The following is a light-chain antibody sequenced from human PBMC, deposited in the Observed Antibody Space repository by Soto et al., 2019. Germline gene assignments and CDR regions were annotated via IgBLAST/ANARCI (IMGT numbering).Light chain of an antibody. CDR1: SSDVGGYNY. Sequence: QSALTQPRSVSGSPGQSVTISCTGTSSDVGGYNYVSWYQQHPGKAPKLMIYDVSKRPSGVPDRFSGSKSGNTASLTISGLQDEDEAYYYCCSYAGSYVFGTGTKLTVL. CDR2: DVS. CDR3: CSYAGSYV. V-gene: IGLV2-11*01. J-gene: IGLJ1*01.